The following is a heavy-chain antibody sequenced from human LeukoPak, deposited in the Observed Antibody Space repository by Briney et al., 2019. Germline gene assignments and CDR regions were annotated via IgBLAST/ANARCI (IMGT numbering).Heavy chain of an antibody. Sequence: SETLSLTCTVSGASISSYFWSWIRQPAGKGLEWLGRIYTSGSTSYSPSLKSRLTMSVDTSRNQFSLRLSSVTAADTAVYYCARNMGPAAGNFDYWGQGTLVTVSS. D-gene: IGHD6-13*01. CDR1: GASISSYF. CDR2: IYTSGST. CDR3: ARNMGPAAGNFDY. J-gene: IGHJ4*02. V-gene: IGHV4-4*07.